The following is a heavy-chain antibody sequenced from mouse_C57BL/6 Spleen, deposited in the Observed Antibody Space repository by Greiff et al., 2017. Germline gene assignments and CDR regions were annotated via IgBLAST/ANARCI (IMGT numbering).Heavy chain of an antibody. Sequence: QVQLQQPGTELVKPGASVTLSCKASGYTFTSYWMHWVKQRPGQGLEWIGNIKPSNGGTNYNEKFKSKATLTVDKSSSTAYMQLSSLTSEDSAVYYCANGGFYYYGSSYGYWGQGTTLTVSS. CDR1: GYTFTSYW. CDR3: ANGGFYYYGSSYGY. D-gene: IGHD1-1*01. CDR2: IKPSNGGT. V-gene: IGHV1-53*01. J-gene: IGHJ2*01.